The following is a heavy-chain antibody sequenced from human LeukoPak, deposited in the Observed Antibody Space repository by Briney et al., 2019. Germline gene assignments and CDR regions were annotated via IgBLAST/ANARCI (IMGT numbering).Heavy chain of an antibody. CDR1: GYTFTRYG. J-gene: IGHJ4*02. D-gene: IGHD5-18*01. V-gene: IGHV1-18*01. CDR3: ARAGGRTVDTAMVFNY. CDR2: ISGYNGNT. Sequence: ASVRVSCKASGYTFTRYGMTWVRQAPGQGLEWMGWISGYNGNTNYAQKFQGRVTITADKSTSTAYMELSSLRSEDTAVYYCARAGGRTVDTAMVFNYWGQGTLVTVSS.